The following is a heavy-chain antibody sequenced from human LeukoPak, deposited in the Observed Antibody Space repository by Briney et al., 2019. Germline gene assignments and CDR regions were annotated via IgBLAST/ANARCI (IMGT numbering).Heavy chain of an antibody. CDR1: GFTFDDYA. Sequence: GGSLRLSCAASGFTFDDYAMHWVRQAPGKGLEWVSLISGDGGSTYYADSVKGRFTISRDNSKNSLYLQMNSLRTEDTALYYCAKDMWGGTLRYFDWLPSVNWFDPWGQGTLVTVPS. D-gene: IGHD3-9*01. V-gene: IGHV3-43*02. J-gene: IGHJ5*02. CDR3: AKDMWGGTLRYFDWLPSVNWFDP. CDR2: ISGDGGST.